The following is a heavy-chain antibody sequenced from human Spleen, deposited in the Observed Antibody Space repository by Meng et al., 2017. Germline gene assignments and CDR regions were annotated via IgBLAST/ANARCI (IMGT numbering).Heavy chain of an antibody. D-gene: IGHD2-21*02. J-gene: IGHJ3*02. CDR2: IYYSGST. V-gene: IGHV4-31*03. Sequence: LRLSCTVSGGSISSGGYYWSWIRQHPGKGLEWTGYIYYSGSTYYNPSLKSRVTISVDTSKNQFSLKLSSVTAADTAVYYCAREAYCGGDCALQAFDIWGQGTMVTVSS. CDR3: AREAYCGGDCALQAFDI. CDR1: GGSISSGGYY.